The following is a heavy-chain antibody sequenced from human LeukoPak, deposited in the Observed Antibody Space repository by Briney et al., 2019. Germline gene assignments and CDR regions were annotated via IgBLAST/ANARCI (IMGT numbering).Heavy chain of an antibody. D-gene: IGHD3-3*01. CDR1: GYSFTSYW. Sequence: GESLKISCKGSGYSFTSYWIGWVRQMPGKGLKWMGIIYPGDSDARYSPSFQGQVTISADKSISTAYMELSRLRSDDTAVYYCARGPITIFGVVIRSYMDVWGKGTTVTVSS. CDR2: IYPGDSDA. V-gene: IGHV5-51*01. J-gene: IGHJ6*03. CDR3: ARGPITIFGVVIRSYMDV.